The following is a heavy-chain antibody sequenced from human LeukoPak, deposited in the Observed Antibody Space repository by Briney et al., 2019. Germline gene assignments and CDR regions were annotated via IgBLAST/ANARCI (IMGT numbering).Heavy chain of an antibody. CDR3: ASSPPSGLTGDYFDY. D-gene: IGHD7-27*01. V-gene: IGHV4-59*08. CDR1: GGSISSYY. J-gene: IGHJ4*02. Sequence: SETLSLTCTVSGGSISSYYWSWIRQPPGKGLEWIGYIYYSGSTNYNPSLKSRVTISVDTSKNQFSLKLSSVTAADTAVYYCASSPPSGLTGDYFDYWGQGTLVTVSS. CDR2: IYYSGST.